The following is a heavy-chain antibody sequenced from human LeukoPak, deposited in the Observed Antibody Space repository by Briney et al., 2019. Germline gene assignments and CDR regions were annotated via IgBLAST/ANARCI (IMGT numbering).Heavy chain of an antibody. D-gene: IGHD3-22*01. V-gene: IGHV3-53*05. J-gene: IGHJ4*02. CDR3: VKAAIVVVITANFDY. Sequence: HPGGSLRLSCAASGFTVSSNYMSWVRQAPGKGLEWVSVIYSGGSTYYADSVKGRFTISRDNSKNTLYLQMSSLRAEDTAVYYCVKAAIVVVITANFDYWGQGTLVTVSS. CDR2: IYSGGST. CDR1: GFTVSSNY.